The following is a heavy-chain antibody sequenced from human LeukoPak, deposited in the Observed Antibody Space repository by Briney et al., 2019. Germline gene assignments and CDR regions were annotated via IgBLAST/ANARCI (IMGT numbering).Heavy chain of an antibody. CDR3: ASSELVYSSSTNWFDP. J-gene: IGHJ5*02. Sequence: GGSLRLSCAASGFTFSSYGMHWVRQAPGKGLEWVSSISSSSSYIYYADSVKGRFTISRDNAKNSLYLQMNSLRAEDTAVYYCASSELVYSSSTNWFDPWGQGTLVTVSS. V-gene: IGHV3-21*01. D-gene: IGHD6-6*01. CDR1: GFTFSSYG. CDR2: ISSSSSYI.